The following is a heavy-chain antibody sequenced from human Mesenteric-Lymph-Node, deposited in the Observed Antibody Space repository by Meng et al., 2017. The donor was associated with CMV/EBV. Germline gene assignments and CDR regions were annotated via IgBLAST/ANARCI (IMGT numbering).Heavy chain of an antibody. CDR1: GFTFSSYA. CDR2: ISGSGHST. Sequence: ETLSLTCAASGFTFSSYAMSWVRQAPGKGLEWVSAISGSGHSTYSADSVKGRFTISRDNSKNTVYLQMNSLRAEDTAVYYCAKGVFYYYYYHGMDVWGQGTTVTVSS. J-gene: IGHJ6*02. D-gene: IGHD3-3*01. V-gene: IGHV3-23*01. CDR3: AKGVFYYYYYHGMDV.